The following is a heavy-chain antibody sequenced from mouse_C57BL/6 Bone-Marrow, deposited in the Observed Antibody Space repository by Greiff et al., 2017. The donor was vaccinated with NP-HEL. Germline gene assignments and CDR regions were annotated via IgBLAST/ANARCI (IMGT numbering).Heavy chain of an antibody. CDR1: GYTFTSYW. V-gene: IGHV1-64*01. CDR3: ARWRGY. Sequence: QVQLQQPGAELVKPGASVKLSCTASGYTFTSYWMHWVKQSPGQGLEWIGMIHPNSGSTNYNEKFKSKDTLTVDNSTSTVYMQLSSLTSEDSAVYYCARWRGYWGQGTTLTVSS. J-gene: IGHJ2*01. CDR2: IHPNSGST.